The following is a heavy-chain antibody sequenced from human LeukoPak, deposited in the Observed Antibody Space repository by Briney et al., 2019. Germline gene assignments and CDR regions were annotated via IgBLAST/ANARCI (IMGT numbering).Heavy chain of an antibody. Sequence: SETLSLTCAVYGGSFSGYYWSWIRQPPGKGLEWIGEINHSGSINYNPSLKSRVTISVDTSKNQFSLKLSSVTAADTAVYYCARDRYSSSGDNWFDPWGQGTLVTVSS. CDR2: INHSGSI. CDR3: ARDRYSSSGDNWFDP. V-gene: IGHV4-34*01. D-gene: IGHD6-13*01. J-gene: IGHJ5*02. CDR1: GGSFSGYY.